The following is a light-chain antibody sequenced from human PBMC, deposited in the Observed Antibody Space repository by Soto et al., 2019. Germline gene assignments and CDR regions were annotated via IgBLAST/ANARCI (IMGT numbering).Light chain of an antibody. CDR1: QSINSC. Sequence: DIQMTQSPSTLPASVGDRVTITCRASQSINSCLAWYPQKPWKAPQLLIYESSSLESGVPSRLGGSSSWTEFTFTISTLQPDDLACDDCQPYNSPMYTSGKGTKLEIE. CDR2: ESS. J-gene: IGKJ2*01. V-gene: IGKV1-5*01. CDR3: QPYNSPMYT.